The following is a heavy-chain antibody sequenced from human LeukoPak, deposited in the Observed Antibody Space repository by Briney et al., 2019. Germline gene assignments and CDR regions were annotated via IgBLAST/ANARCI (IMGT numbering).Heavy chain of an antibody. V-gene: IGHV4-39*01. CDR2: LDSSGST. CDR3: SRSHDYGGLYFYYYMDV. J-gene: IGHJ6*03. D-gene: IGHD4-23*01. CDR1: GGSTSSRSDY. Sequence: KPSETLSLTCTVSGGSTSSRSDYWGWIRQTPGKGLEWIGNLDSSGSTYYNPSLKSRVTISVGTSKNQFSLNLRSVTAADTAIYFCSRSHDYGGLYFYYYMDVWGKGTTVTVSS.